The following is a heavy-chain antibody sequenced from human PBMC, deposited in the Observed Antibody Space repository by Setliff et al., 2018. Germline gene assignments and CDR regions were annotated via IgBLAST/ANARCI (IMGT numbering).Heavy chain of an antibody. CDR2: LDISSTYI. J-gene: IGHJ4*02. D-gene: IGHD2-21*01. CDR3: ARSENCGATNCSPYDF. V-gene: IGHV3-21*01. Sequence: GGSLRLSCAASGFSFSSYTMNWVRQAPGKGLEWVSSLDISSTYIYYADSVKGRFTISRDNAKNSLYLQMNSLRAEDTAVYYCARSENCGATNCSPYDFWGQGALVTVSS. CDR1: GFSFSSYT.